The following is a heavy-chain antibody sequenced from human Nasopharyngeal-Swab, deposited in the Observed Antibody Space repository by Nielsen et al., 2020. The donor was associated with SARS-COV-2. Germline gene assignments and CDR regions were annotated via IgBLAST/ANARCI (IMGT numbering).Heavy chain of an antibody. CDR3: ASAYYDSTNYFLLGY. V-gene: IGHV3-21*01. Sequence: ESLKISCTSSGFTFFAYTMTWVRQAPGKGLEWVSSISPTSDYIYYADSVRGRFTISRDNAKDSLSLQMNNLRAEDTAVYYCASAYYDSTNYFLLGYWGQGALVTVSS. D-gene: IGHD3-22*01. CDR2: ISPTSDYI. CDR1: GFTFFAYT. J-gene: IGHJ4*02.